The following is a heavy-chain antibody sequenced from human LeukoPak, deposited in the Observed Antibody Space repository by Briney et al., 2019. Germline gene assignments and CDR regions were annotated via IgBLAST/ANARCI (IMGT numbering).Heavy chain of an antibody. CDR3: ARVMEGIVATPRPLDY. Sequence: GGSLRLSCAASGFTFSSYSMHWVRQAPCKGLEWVAVISYDGSNKYYADSVKGRFTISRDNSKNTLYLQMNSLRAEDTAVYYCARVMEGIVATPRPLDYWGQGTLVTVSS. CDR2: ISYDGSNK. D-gene: IGHD5-12*01. V-gene: IGHV3-30-3*01. J-gene: IGHJ4*02. CDR1: GFTFSSYS.